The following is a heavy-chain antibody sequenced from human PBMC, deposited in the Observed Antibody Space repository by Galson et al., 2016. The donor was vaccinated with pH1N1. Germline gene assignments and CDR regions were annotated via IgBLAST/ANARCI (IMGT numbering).Heavy chain of an antibody. J-gene: IGHJ5*02. CDR2: INPDRGGT. CDR3: TRVGRLRSDFDP. Sequence: SVKVSCKASGYTFTGDYVHWVRQAPGQGLEWMGWINPDRGGTNYAQRFQGRVTMTRDTSISTAYMELSRLTSDDTAVYYCTRVGRLRSDFDPWGRGTLVTVSS. D-gene: IGHD3-16*01. CDR1: GYTFTGDY. V-gene: IGHV1-2*02.